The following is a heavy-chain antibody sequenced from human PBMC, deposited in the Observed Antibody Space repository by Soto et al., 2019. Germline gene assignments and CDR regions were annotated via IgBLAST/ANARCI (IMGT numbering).Heavy chain of an antibody. Sequence: QITLKESGPTLVKATQTLTLTCSFSGFSLRNTEESVSWIRQPPGKALAWLGIIYWDDEKSYSPSVKIRLTITKDTSKNHVLLMITNLDPVDPGTYYCAHIRYKLNDWDCFVSCGHGTPITVSS. J-gene: IGHJ5*01. D-gene: IGHD1-20*01. CDR3: AHIRYKLNDWDCFVS. CDR1: GFSLRNTEES. V-gene: IGHV2-5*02. CDR2: IYWDDEK.